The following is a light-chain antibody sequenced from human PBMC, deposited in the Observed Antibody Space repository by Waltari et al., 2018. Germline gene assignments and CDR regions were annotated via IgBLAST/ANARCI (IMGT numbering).Light chain of an antibody. J-gene: IGKJ2*01. V-gene: IGKV3-20*01. Sequence: EIVLTQSPGPLSLSPGARATLTCRASQSVSSSYLAWYQQKPGQAPRLLIYGASSRATGIPDRFSGSGSGTDFTLTISRLEPEDFAVYYCQQYGSSPPRYTFGQGTKLEIK. CDR3: QQYGSSPPRYT. CDR1: QSVSSSY. CDR2: GAS.